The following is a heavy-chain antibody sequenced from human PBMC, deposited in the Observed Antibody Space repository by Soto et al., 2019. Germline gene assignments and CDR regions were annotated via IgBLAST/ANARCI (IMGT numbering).Heavy chain of an antibody. CDR3: ARAACSSTSCYNYYAYGMDV. D-gene: IGHD2-2*01. J-gene: IGHJ6*02. CDR1: GYTFTTYS. CDR2: IHAGNGNT. V-gene: IGHV1-3*01. Sequence: ASVKVSCKASGYTFTTYSMHWVRQAPGQRLEWMGWIHAGNGNTEHSQKFQGRVTITRDTSASTAYLELVSLRSEDTAVYYCARAACSSTSCYNYYAYGMDVWGQGTAVTFSS.